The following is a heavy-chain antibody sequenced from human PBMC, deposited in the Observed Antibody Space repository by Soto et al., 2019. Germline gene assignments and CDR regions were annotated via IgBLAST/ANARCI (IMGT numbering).Heavy chain of an antibody. D-gene: IGHD3-10*01. CDR3: AKNHRGAISPSFDY. J-gene: IGHJ4*02. CDR2: ISGSGGST. V-gene: IGHV3-23*01. CDR1: GFTFSSYA. Sequence: GGSLRLSCAASGFTFSSYAMSWVRQAPGKGLEWVSAISGSGGSTYYADSVKGRFTISRDNSKNRLYLQMNSLRAEDTAVYYCAKNHRGAISPSFDYWGQGTLVTVSS.